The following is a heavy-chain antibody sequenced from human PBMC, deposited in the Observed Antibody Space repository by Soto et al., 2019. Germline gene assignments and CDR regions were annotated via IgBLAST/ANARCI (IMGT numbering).Heavy chain of an antibody. Sequence: QVQLVESGGGVVQPGRSLRLSCAASGFTFSSYAMHGFRQAPGKGLEWVAVISYDGSNKYYADSVKGRFTISRDNSKNTLYLQMNSLRAEDTAVYYCARAPIVAPDYWGQGTLVTVSS. J-gene: IGHJ4*02. V-gene: IGHV3-30-3*01. CDR1: GFTFSSYA. D-gene: IGHD5-12*01. CDR2: ISYDGSNK. CDR3: ARAPIVAPDY.